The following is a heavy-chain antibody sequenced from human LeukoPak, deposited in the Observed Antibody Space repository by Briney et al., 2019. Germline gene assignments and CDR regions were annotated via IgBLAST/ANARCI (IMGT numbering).Heavy chain of an antibody. CDR3: ARDYTGGWNDY. CDR2: ISDSGIST. J-gene: IGHJ4*02. CDR1: GFTFRSFA. Sequence: GGSLRLSCAASGFTFRSFAMSWVRQAPGKGLEWVSAISDSGISTYFADSVKGRFTISRDNAKNSLYLQMNSLRAEDTAVYYCARDYTGGWNDYWGQGTLVTVSS. D-gene: IGHD7-27*01. V-gene: IGHV3-23*01.